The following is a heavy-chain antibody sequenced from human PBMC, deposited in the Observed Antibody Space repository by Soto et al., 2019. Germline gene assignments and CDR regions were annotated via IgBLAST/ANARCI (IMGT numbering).Heavy chain of an antibody. J-gene: IGHJ5*02. CDR3: AREWEGYCSGGSCYGHWFDP. V-gene: IGHV1-18*04. CDR2: ISAYNGNT. CDR1: GYTFTSYG. D-gene: IGHD2-15*01. Sequence: RASVKVSCKASGYTFTSYGISWVRQAPGQGLEWMGWISAYNGNTNYAQKLQGRVTMTTDTSTSTAYMELRSLRSDDTAVYYCAREWEGYCSGGSCYGHWFDPWGQGTLVTVSS.